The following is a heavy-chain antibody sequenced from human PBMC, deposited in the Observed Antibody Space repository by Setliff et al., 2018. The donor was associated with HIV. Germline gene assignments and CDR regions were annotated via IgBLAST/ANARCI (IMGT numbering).Heavy chain of an antibody. CDR3: ARVWAMQQLVPGY. J-gene: IGHJ4*02. D-gene: IGHD6-6*01. V-gene: IGHV3-23*01. CDR1: GFSFRTYA. CDR2: ISATAGDT. Sequence: PGGSLRLSCAASGFSFRTYAMSWVRQAPGKGLEWVSAISATAGDTYYADSVKGRFTISRDNSKNTLYLQMNSLRAEDTAVYYCARVWAMQQLVPGYWGQGTLVTVSS.